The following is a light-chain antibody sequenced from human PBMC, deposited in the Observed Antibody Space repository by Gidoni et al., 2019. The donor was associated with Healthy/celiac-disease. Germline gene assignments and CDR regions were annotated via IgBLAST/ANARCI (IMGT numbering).Light chain of an antibody. CDR1: QSVSSSY. Sequence: GSQSVSSSYLAWYQQKPGQAPRPLIYGASSRATGIPDRFSGSGSGTDFTLTISRLEPEDFAVYYCQQYGSSPPYTFGQGTKLEIK. CDR3: QQYGSSPPYT. CDR2: GAS. V-gene: IGKV3-20*01. J-gene: IGKJ2*01.